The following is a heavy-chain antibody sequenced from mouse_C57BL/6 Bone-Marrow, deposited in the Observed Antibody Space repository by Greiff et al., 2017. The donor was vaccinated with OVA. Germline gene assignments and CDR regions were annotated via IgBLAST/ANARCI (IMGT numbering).Heavy chain of an antibody. CDR2: IWTGGGT. D-gene: IGHD2-12*01. V-gene: IGHV2-9-1*01. CDR1: GFSLTSYA. J-gene: IGHJ2*01. CDR3: ARRGDDVAVDY. Sequence: VKLMESGPGLVAPSQSLSITCTVSGFSLTSYAISWVRQPPGKGLEWLGVIWTGGGTHYNSALKSRLSISKDNSKSQVFLKMNSLQTDDTARYYCARRGDDVAVDYWGQGTTLTVSS.